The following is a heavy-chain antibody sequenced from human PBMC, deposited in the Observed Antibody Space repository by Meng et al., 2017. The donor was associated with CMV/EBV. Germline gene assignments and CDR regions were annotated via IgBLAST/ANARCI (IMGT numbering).Heavy chain of an antibody. CDR2: INPNSGGT. CDR3: ARNEYSGSYLKADY. CDR1: GYTFTGYY. V-gene: IGHV1-2*02. J-gene: IGHJ4*02. Sequence: ASVKVSCKASGYTFTGYYMHWVRQAPGQGLEWMGWINPNSGGTNYAQKFQGRVTMTRDTPISTAYMELSRLRSDDTAVYYCARNEYSGSYLKADYWGQGTLVTVSS. D-gene: IGHD1-26*01.